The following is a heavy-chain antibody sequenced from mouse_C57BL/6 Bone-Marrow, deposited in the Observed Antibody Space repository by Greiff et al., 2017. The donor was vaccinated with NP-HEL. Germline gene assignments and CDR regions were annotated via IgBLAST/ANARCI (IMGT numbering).Heavy chain of an antibody. Sequence: EVKLMESGGGLVQSGRSLRLSCATSGFTFSDFYMEWVRQAPGKGLEWIAASRNKANDYTTEYSASVKGRFIVSRDTSQSILYLQMNALRAEDTAIYYCARDGDYGNYFYYAMDYWGQGTSVTVSS. CDR3: ARDGDYGNYFYYAMDY. V-gene: IGHV7-1*01. CDR1: GFTFSDFY. D-gene: IGHD2-1*01. CDR2: SRNKANDYTT. J-gene: IGHJ4*01.